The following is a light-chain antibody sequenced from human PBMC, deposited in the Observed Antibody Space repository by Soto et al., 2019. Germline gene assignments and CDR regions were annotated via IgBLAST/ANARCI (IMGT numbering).Light chain of an antibody. CDR3: QQYNNYPRT. Sequence: DIQMTQSPSTLSASVGDRVTITCRASQSISNWLAWYQQKPGKAPRLLIYRASNLESGFPLRFSGSGSGTEFTLTISSLQPDDFATYYCQQYNNYPRTFGQGTKVEIK. CDR2: RAS. J-gene: IGKJ1*01. CDR1: QSISNW. V-gene: IGKV1-5*03.